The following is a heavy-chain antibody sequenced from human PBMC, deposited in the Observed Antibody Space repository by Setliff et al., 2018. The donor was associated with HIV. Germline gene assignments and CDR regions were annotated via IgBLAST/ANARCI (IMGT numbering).Heavy chain of an antibody. CDR1: GASINSATYY. CDR2: ISYSGNT. Sequence: PSETLSLTCTVSGASINSATYYWSWIRQHPGKGLEWIGYISYSGNTFYSPSLKSRVTISMDTSQNQFSLKLSSVTAADTAVYYCARGVPNPDYNTAGYNFDNWGQGSLVTVSS. J-gene: IGHJ4*02. CDR3: ARGVPNPDYNTAGYNFDN. D-gene: IGHD3-22*01. V-gene: IGHV4-31*03.